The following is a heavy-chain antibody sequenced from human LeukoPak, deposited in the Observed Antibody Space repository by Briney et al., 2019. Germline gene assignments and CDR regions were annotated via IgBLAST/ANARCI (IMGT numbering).Heavy chain of an antibody. CDR3: ARKPNYPDY. CDR1: GGSFSDYS. CDR2: VNRSGST. V-gene: IGHV4-34*01. D-gene: IGHD1-1*01. Sequence: SETLSLTCAVYGGSFSDYSWNWIRQPPGKGLEWIGEVNRSGSTNYNPSLRGRVTISVDTSKNQFSLKMSSVTAADTAVYFCARKPNYPDYWGQGTPVTVSS. J-gene: IGHJ4*02.